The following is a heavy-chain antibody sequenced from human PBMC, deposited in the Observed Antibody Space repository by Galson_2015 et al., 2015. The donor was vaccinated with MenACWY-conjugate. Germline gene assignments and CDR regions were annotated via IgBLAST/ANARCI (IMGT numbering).Heavy chain of an antibody. CDR3: AKTRGASFYFDS. V-gene: IGHV3-74*01. J-gene: IGHJ4*02. D-gene: IGHD1-26*01. CDR2: INPGGSST. CDR1: GFIFNTYW. Sequence: SLRLSCAASGFIFNTYWMHWARHAPGKGLVWVSRINPGGSSTTYADSVKDRFTISRDNAKNTLYLQMNSLRPEDTAVFYCAKTRGASFYFDSWGQGTLVTVSS.